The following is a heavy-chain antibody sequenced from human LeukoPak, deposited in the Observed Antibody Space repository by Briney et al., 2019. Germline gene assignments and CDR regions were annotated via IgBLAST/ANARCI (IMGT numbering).Heavy chain of an antibody. D-gene: IGHD3-3*01. Sequence: PGGSLRLSCAASGFTFSNYWMSWVRQAPGKGLEWVANIKQDGSEKYYVDSVTGRFTISRDNAKNSLYLQMNSLRAEDTAVYYCARGHYYDFSWGAFDIWGQGTMVTVSS. J-gene: IGHJ3*02. CDR3: ARGHYYDFSWGAFDI. CDR2: IKQDGSEK. CDR1: GFTFSNYW. V-gene: IGHV3-7*01.